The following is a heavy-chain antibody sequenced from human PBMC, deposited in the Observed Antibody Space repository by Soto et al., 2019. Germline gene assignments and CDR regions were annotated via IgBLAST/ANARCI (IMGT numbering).Heavy chain of an antibody. J-gene: IGHJ4*02. CDR3: ARGDTRLGELSHNF. CDR2: IYQSEYA. D-gene: IGHD3-16*02. CDR1: GGSVSSGGHS. Sequence: QLQLQESGSGHVMPSETLSLTCVVSGGSVSSGGHSWSWIRQSPGKGLEWVGSIYQSEYAYYSPSLRSRVAISVDRSSNQVSLRMTSMTAADTAIYYCARGDTRLGELSHNFWGQGTLVTVSS. V-gene: IGHV4-30-2*06.